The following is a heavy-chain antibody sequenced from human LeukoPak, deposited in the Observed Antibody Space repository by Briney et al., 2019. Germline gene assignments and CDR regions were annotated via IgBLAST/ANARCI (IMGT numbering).Heavy chain of an antibody. J-gene: IGHJ6*03. V-gene: IGHV3-64*02. CDR1: GFTFSSYA. CDR2: ISSNGVNT. Sequence: PGGSLRLSCAASGFTFSSYAMHWVRQAPGKAPEYVSAISSNGVNTYYADSVRGRFTISRDNSKNTLYLQMGSLRSEDMAVYYCARRHNYYYYMDVWGKGPTVTVSS. CDR3: ARRHNYYYYMDV.